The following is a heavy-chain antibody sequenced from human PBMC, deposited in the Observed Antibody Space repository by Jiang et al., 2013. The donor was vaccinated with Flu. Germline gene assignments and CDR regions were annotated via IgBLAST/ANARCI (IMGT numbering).Heavy chain of an antibody. CDR3: AKDLSGYSGYDLWP. CDR2: ISYDGSNK. V-gene: IGHV3-30*18. J-gene: IGHJ5*02. CDR1: GFTFSSYG. Sequence: VQLVESGGGVVQPGRSLRLSCAASGFTFSSYGMHWVRQAPGKGLEWVAVISYDGSNKYYADSVKGRFTISRDNSKNTLYLQMNSLRAEDTAVYYCAKDLSGYSGYDLWPWGQGTLVTVSS. D-gene: IGHD5-12*01.